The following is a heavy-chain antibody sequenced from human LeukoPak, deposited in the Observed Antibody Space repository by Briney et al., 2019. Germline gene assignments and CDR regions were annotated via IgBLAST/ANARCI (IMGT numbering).Heavy chain of an antibody. Sequence: GESLKISCKGSGYSFTSYWIGWVRQMPGKGLEWMGIIYPGDSDTRYSPSFQGQVIISADKSISTAYLQWSSLKASDTAMYYCARRGYSDYGGDYYFDYWGQGTLVTVSS. D-gene: IGHD5-12*01. CDR1: GYSFTSYW. CDR2: IYPGDSDT. CDR3: ARRGYSDYGGDYYFDY. V-gene: IGHV5-51*01. J-gene: IGHJ4*02.